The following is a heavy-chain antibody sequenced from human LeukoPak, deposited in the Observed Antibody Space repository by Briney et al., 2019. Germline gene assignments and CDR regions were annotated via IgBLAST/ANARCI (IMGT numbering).Heavy chain of an antibody. CDR3: ARDQFPKVEPIIYYYYGMDV. V-gene: IGHV3-30-3*01. CDR1: GVTLCIHL. J-gene: IGHJ6*02. Sequence: GRSLRLSRAASGVTLCIHLTLGVRQAPGKGLEWVAVISYDGSNKYYADSVKGRFTISRDNSKNTLYLQMNSLRAEDTAVYYCARDQFPKVEPIIYYYYGMDVWGQGTTVTVSS. CDR2: ISYDGSNK. D-gene: IGHD3-10*01.